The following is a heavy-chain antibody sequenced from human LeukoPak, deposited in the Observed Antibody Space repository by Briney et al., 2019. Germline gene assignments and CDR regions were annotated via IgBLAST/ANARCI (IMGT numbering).Heavy chain of an antibody. CDR1: GGTFSSYA. V-gene: IGHV1-69*05. Sequence: GASVKVSCKASGGTFSSYAISWVRQALGQGLEWMGGIIPIFGTANYAQKFQGRVTITTDESTSTAYMELSSLRSEDTAVYYCARWRDDYGGNFYFDYWGQGTLVTVSS. J-gene: IGHJ4*02. D-gene: IGHD4-23*01. CDR3: ARWRDDYGGNFYFDY. CDR2: IIPIFGTA.